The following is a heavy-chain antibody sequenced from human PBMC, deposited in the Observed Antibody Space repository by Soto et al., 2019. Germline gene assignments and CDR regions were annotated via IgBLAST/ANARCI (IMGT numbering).Heavy chain of an antibody. CDR3: ARGGSDSRWDYYYYMDV. Sequence: ASVKVSCKASGYTFTSYAMHWVRQAPGQRLEWMGWINAGNGNTKYSQKFQGRVTITRDTSASTAYMELSSLRSEDTAVYYCARGGSDSRWDYYYYMDVWGKGTTVTVSS. V-gene: IGHV1-3*01. J-gene: IGHJ6*03. CDR1: GYTFTSYA. D-gene: IGHD1-26*01. CDR2: INAGNGNT.